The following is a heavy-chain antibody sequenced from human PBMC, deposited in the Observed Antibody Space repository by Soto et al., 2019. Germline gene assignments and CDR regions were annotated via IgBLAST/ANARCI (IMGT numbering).Heavy chain of an antibody. V-gene: IGHV4-30-2*01. CDR3: ASGRYCSGGSCYPFDY. Sequence: SETLSLTCAVSGGSISSGGYSWSWIRQPPGKGLEWIGYIYHSGSTYYNPSLKSRVTISVDRSKNQFSLKLSSVTAADTAVYYCASGRYCSGGSCYPFDYWGQGTLVTVS. CDR2: IYHSGST. J-gene: IGHJ4*02. D-gene: IGHD2-15*01. CDR1: GGSISSGGYS.